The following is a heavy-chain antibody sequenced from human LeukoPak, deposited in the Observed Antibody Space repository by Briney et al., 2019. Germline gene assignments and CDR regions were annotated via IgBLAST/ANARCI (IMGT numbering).Heavy chain of an antibody. Sequence: GGSLRLSCEASGLTFSDCFMSWVRQAPGKGLEWVATINPDGTVRNVVDSVRGRFTISRDNAKHSLFLQMNSLRVEDTAVYYCASLLGTATTFDYWGQGTLVTVSS. CDR2: INPDGTVR. V-gene: IGHV3-7*01. CDR3: ASLLGTATTFDY. J-gene: IGHJ4*02. D-gene: IGHD3-16*01. CDR1: GLTFSDCF.